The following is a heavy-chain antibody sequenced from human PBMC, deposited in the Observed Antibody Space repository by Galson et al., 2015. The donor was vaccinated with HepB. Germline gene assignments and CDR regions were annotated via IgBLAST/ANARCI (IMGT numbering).Heavy chain of an antibody. CDR2: IIPIFGTA. CDR3: ARGVLLWFGDSYGMDV. Sequence: SVKVSCKASGGTFSSYAISWVRQAPGQGLEWMGGIIPIFGTANYAQKFQGRVTITADESTSTAHMELSSLRSEDTAVYYCARGVLLWFGDSYGMDVWGQGTTVTVSS. D-gene: IGHD3-10*01. J-gene: IGHJ6*02. V-gene: IGHV1-69*13. CDR1: GGTFSSYA.